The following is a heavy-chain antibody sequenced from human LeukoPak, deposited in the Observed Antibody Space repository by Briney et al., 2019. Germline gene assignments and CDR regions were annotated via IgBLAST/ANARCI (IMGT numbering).Heavy chain of an antibody. CDR3: ARDKGTY. Sequence: GGSLRLSCAVSGITLSNYGMSWVRQAPGKGLEWVAGISDSGGSTKYADSVKGRFTISRDNAKNSLYLQMNSLRAEDTAVYYCARDKGTYWGQGTLVTVSS. J-gene: IGHJ4*02. V-gene: IGHV3-23*01. CDR1: GITLSNYG. D-gene: IGHD1-1*01. CDR2: ISDSGGST.